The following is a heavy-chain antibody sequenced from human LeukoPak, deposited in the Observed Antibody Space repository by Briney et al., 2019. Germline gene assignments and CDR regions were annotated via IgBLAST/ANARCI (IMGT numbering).Heavy chain of an antibody. V-gene: IGHV4-39*07. CDR2: IYYSGST. J-gene: IGHJ5*02. CDR3: ARDPGSVKSGWYGGPNYNWFDP. Sequence: PSETLSLTCTVSGGSISSSSYYWGWIRQPPGKGLEWIGSIYYSGSTYYNPSLKSRVTISVDTSKNQFSLKLSSVTAADTAVYYCARDPGSVKSGWYGGPNYNWFDPWGQGTLVTVSS. CDR1: GGSISSSSYY. D-gene: IGHD6-19*01.